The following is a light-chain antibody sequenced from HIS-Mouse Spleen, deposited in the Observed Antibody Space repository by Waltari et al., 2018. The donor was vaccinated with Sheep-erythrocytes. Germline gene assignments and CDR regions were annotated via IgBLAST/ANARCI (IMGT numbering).Light chain of an antibody. CDR1: QGISSA. V-gene: IGKV1D-13*01. J-gene: IGKJ1*01. CDR2: DAS. CDR3: QQFSNYPRT. Sequence: IQLSQSPSSLSASVGDRVIITCRASQGISSALAWYQQKPGKSPKLLIYDASSLESGVPSRFGGGGSGTDFALTISSLQPEDFASYYCQQFSNYPRTFGQGTKVEIK.